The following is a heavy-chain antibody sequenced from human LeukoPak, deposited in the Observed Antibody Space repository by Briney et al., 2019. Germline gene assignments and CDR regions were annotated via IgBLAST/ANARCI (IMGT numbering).Heavy chain of an antibody. CDR3: AREAPCSSTSCTLNWFDP. D-gene: IGHD2-2*01. Sequence: GASVKVSCKASGYTFTSYGISWVRQAPGQGLEWMGWISAYNGNTNYAQKLQGRVTMTTDTSTSTAYMELRSLRSDDTAVYYCAREAPCSSTSCTLNWFDPWGHGTLVTVSS. CDR1: GYTFTSYG. CDR2: ISAYNGNT. J-gene: IGHJ5*02. V-gene: IGHV1-18*01.